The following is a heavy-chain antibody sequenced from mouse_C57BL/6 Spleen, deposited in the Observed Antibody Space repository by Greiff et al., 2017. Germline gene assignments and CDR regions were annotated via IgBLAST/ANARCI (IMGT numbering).Heavy chain of an antibody. CDR2: IDPETGGT. CDR3: TRPYYGSSCDFDD. J-gene: IGHJ2*01. Sequence: VQLQQSGAELVRPGASVTLSCKASGYTFTDYEMHWVKQTPVPGLEWIGAIDPETGGTAYNQKFKGKAILTADKSSSTAYMELRSLTSEDSAVYYCTRPYYGSSCDFDDWGQGTTLTVSS. CDR1: GYTFTDYE. V-gene: IGHV1-15*01. D-gene: IGHD1-1*01.